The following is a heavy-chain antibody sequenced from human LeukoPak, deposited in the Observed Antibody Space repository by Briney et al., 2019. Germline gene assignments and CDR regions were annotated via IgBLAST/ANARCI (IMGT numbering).Heavy chain of an antibody. J-gene: IGHJ4*02. Sequence: GGSLRLSCAVSGFTFSDYYMSWIRQAPGKGLEWVSTISGSGASTYYADSVKGRFTISRDNSKNTLYLQMNSLRAEDTAVYYCAKVGVAGPFDYWGQGTLVTVSS. CDR3: AKVGVAGPFDY. CDR1: GFTFSDYY. V-gene: IGHV3-23*01. D-gene: IGHD6-19*01. CDR2: ISGSGAST.